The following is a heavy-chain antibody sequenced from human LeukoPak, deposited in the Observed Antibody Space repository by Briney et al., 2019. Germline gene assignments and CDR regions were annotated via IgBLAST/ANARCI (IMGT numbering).Heavy chain of an antibody. D-gene: IGHD3-10*01. CDR2: ISSSSSYI. Sequence: PGGSLRLSCAASGFTFSSYSMNWVCQAPGKGLEWVSSISSSSSYIYYADSVKGRFTISRDNAKNTVYLQMNSLRAEDTAVYYCARDYVSGSFGPWGQGTLVTVSS. CDR3: ARDYVSGSFGP. J-gene: IGHJ5*02. V-gene: IGHV3-21*06. CDR1: GFTFSSYS.